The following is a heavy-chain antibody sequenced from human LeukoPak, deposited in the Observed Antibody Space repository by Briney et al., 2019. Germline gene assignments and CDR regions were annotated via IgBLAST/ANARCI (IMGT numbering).Heavy chain of an antibody. CDR1: GFNFANHA. CDR3: VREDTPATANY. Sequence: GGSLRLSCAASGFNFANHAMSWVRQTPGKGLEWVSAISGGGDITYYVDSVTGRFTISRDNSKDTLFLQMHSLRPGDTAVYYCVREDTPATANYWGQGTLVTISS. CDR2: ISGGGDIT. J-gene: IGHJ4*02. D-gene: IGHD2-21*02. V-gene: IGHV3-23*01.